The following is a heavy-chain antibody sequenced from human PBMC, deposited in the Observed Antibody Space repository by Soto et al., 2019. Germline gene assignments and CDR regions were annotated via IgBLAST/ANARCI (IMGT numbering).Heavy chain of an antibody. D-gene: IGHD1-20*01. V-gene: IGHV6-1*01. CDR1: GDSVSSNSAA. J-gene: IGHJ6*02. Sequence: SQTLSLTCALSGDSVSSNSAAWNWIRQSPSRGLEWLGRTYYRSKWYNDYAVSVKSRITINPDTSKNQFSLQLNSVTPEDTAVYYCARAELTGTPYYYYGMDVWGQGTTVTVSS. CDR3: ARAELTGTPYYYYGMDV. CDR2: TYYRSKWYN.